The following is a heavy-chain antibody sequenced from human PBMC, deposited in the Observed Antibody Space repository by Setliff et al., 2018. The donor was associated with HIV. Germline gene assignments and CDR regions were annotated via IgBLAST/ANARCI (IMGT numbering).Heavy chain of an antibody. Sequence: ESLKISCRASGYDVTRYWIGWVRQMPGQGLEWMGVIYPGDSDTRYSPSFQGQVTISADKSISTAYLQWRSLQASDTAVYYCARRTRRRGSSYGNIDYWGQGTLVTVSS. D-gene: IGHD5-18*01. V-gene: IGHV5-51*01. J-gene: IGHJ4*02. CDR2: IYPGDSDT. CDR1: GYDVTRYW. CDR3: ARRTRRRGSSYGNIDY.